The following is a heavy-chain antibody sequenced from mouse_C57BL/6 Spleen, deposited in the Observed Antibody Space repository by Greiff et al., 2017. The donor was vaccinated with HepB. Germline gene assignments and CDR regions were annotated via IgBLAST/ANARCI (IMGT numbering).Heavy chain of an antibody. CDR1: GYTFTSYW. V-gene: IGHV1-61*01. Sequence: QVQLQQPGAELVRPGSSVKLSCKASGYTFTSYWMDWVKQRPGQGLEWIGNIYPSDSETHYNQKFKDKATLTVDKSSSTAYMQLSSLTSEDSAVYYCERRWLGQDFDYGGKGTTLTVSS. CDR3: ERRWLGQDFDY. J-gene: IGHJ2*01. D-gene: IGHD3-3*01. CDR2: IYPSDSET.